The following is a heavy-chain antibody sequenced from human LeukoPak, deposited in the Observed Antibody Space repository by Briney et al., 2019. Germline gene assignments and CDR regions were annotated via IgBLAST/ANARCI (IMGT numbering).Heavy chain of an antibody. CDR1: GYTFTGYY. CDR3: ARDRYDILSFTPHY. V-gene: IGHV1-2*06. Sequence: ASVKVSCKVSGYTFTGYYMHWVRQAPGQGLEWMGRINPNSGGTNYAQKFQGRVTMTRDTSISTAYMELSRLRSDDTAVYYCARDRYDILSFTPHYWGQGTLVTVSS. D-gene: IGHD3-9*01. CDR2: INPNSGGT. J-gene: IGHJ4*02.